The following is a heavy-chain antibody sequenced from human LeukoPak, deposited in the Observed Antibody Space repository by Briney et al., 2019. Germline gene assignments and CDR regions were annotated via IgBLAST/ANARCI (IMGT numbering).Heavy chain of an antibody. CDR1: GGTFSSYA. Sequence: SVKVSCKASGGTFSSYAISWVRQAPGQGLEWMGRIIPILGIANYAQKFQGRVTITADKSTSTAYMELSSLRSEDTAAYYCARGRYSSGWDLRYWGQGTLVTVSS. V-gene: IGHV1-69*04. CDR3: ARGRYSSGWDLRY. CDR2: IIPILGIA. D-gene: IGHD6-19*01. J-gene: IGHJ4*02.